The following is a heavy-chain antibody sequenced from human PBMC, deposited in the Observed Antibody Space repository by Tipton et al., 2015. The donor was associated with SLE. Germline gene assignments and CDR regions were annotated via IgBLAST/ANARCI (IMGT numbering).Heavy chain of an antibody. CDR1: GSSIRSSGIH. Sequence: TLSLTCTVSGSSIRSSGIHWGWVRQPPGTGLEWLGSIHYRGDTYYNPSLKSRVTISIDTSKNQFSLKLTSVTAADTAVYYCARGLLVVPAAMGGWFDPWGQGTLVTVSS. J-gene: IGHJ5*02. V-gene: IGHV4-39*07. CDR3: ARGLLVVPAAMGGWFDP. D-gene: IGHD2-2*01. CDR2: IHYRGDT.